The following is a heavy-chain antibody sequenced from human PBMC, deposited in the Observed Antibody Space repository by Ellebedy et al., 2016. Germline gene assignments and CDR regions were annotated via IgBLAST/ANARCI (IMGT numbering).Heavy chain of an antibody. D-gene: IGHD6-19*01. J-gene: IGHJ4*02. CDR1: GGSFSGYY. CDR3: AREDSSGWYY. CDR2: INHSGST. V-gene: IGHV4-34*01. Sequence: SETLSLTCAVYGGSFSGYYWSWIRQPPGKGLEWIGEINHSGSTNYNPSLKSRVTISVDTSKNQFSLKLSSVTAADTAVYYCAREDSSGWYYWGQGTLVTVSS.